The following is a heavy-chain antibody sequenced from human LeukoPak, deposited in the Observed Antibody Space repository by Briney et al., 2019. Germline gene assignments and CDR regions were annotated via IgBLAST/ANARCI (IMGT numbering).Heavy chain of an antibody. J-gene: IGHJ4*02. Sequence: GGSLRLSCAASGFTFSSYSMNWVRQAPGKGLEWVSSISSSSSYIYYADSVKGRFTISRDNAKNSLYLLMNSLRAEDTAVYYCGRVRYHGGEGGYWGQGTLVTVSS. CDR3: GRVRYHGGEGGY. D-gene: IGHD2-21*01. CDR2: ISSSSSYI. V-gene: IGHV3-21*04. CDR1: GFTFSSYS.